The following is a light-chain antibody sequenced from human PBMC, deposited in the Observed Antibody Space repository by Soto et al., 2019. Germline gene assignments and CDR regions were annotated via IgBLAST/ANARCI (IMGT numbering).Light chain of an antibody. CDR3: CSYAGSYSVV. CDR2: DVN. J-gene: IGLJ1*01. V-gene: IGLV2-11*01. Sequence: QSALTQPRSVSGSPRQSVTISCTGTSSDVGGYDFVSWYQQHPGKAPKFIIYDVNKRPSGVPDRFSGSKSGNTASLTISGLQAEDEADYYCCSYAGSYSVVFGTGTKVTV. CDR1: SSDVGGYDF.